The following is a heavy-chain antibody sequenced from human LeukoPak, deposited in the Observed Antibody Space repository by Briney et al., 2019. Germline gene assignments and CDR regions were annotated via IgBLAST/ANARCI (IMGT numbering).Heavy chain of an antibody. V-gene: IGHV1-69*02. J-gene: IGHJ6*03. D-gene: IGHD1-26*01. CDR1: GGTFSSYT. Sequence: SVKVSWKASGGTFSSYTISWVRQAPGQGLEWMGRIIPILGIANYAQKFQGRVTITADKSTSTAYMELSSLRSEDTAVYYCAPGMDGYYYYMDVWGKGTTVTVSS. CDR2: IIPILGIA. CDR3: APGMDGYYYYMDV.